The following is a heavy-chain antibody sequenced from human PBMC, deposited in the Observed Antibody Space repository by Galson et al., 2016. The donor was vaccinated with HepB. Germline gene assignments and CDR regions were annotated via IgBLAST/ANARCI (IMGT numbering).Heavy chain of an antibody. CDR1: GFSFGSYG. Sequence: SLRLSCAASGFSFGSYGMSWVRQAPGKGLEWVSTISGSGIHTFYGGAVKGRFTISRDNSKNTLYLQMRTLRVEDTAVYYCAKGNTVPDYWGQGTLVTVSS. CDR2: ISGSGIHT. CDR3: AKGNTVPDY. D-gene: IGHD4-11*01. V-gene: IGHV3-23*01. J-gene: IGHJ4*02.